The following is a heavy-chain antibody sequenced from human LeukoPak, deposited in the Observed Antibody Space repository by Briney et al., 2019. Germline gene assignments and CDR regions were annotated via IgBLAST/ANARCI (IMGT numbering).Heavy chain of an antibody. CDR1: GYTFTDYY. D-gene: IGHD1-26*01. CDR2: INPTGGST. J-gene: IGHJ5*02. CDR3: ARDNSVGDNAWWFDP. V-gene: IGHV1-46*01. Sequence: ASVKVSCKPSGYTFTDYYMHWVRQAPGQGLEWMGLINPTGGSTGYAQKFQGRVTMTRDMSTSTDYMELSSLRSEDTAIYYCARDNSVGDNAWWFDPWGQGTLVTVSS.